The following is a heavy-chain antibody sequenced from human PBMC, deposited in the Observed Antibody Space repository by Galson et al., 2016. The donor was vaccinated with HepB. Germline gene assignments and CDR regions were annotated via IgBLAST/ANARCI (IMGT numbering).Heavy chain of an antibody. CDR1: GGSFTSYY. J-gene: IGHJ4*02. D-gene: IGHD1-20*01. Sequence: LSLTCTVTGGSFTSYYWSWIRQPPGKELEWIGCIYYTGTTNYNPSLKSRVTFSMDTSKSQFSLHLSSVNPADTAVYYCARGQNNFWRWGQGTLVTVSS. V-gene: IGHV4-59*01. CDR2: IYYTGTT. CDR3: ARGQNNFWR.